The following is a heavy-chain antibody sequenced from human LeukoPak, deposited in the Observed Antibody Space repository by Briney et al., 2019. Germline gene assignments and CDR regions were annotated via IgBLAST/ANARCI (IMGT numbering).Heavy chain of an antibody. D-gene: IGHD3-22*01. CDR2: INPNSGGT. J-gene: IGHJ4*02. CDR1: GYTFTGYY. V-gene: IGHV1-2*04. Sequence: GASVKVSCKASGYTFTGYYIHWVRQAPGQGLEWMGWINPNSGGTNYAQKFQGWVTMTRDTSISTAYMELRRLKSDDTAVYYCARVALWHYYDSSGPPPYFDYWGQGTLVTVSS. CDR3: ARVALWHYYDSSGPPPYFDY.